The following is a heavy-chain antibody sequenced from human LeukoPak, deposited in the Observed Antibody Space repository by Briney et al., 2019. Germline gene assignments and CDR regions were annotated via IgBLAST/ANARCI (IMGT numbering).Heavy chain of an antibody. CDR3: AKDRGHSSSWTLGMDV. J-gene: IGHJ6*02. Sequence: GGSLGLSCAASGFTFSSYAMSWVRQAPGKGLEWVSAISGSGGSTYYADSVKGRFTISRDNSKNTLYLQMNSLRAEDTAVYYCAKDRGHSSSWTLGMDVWGQGTTVTVS. V-gene: IGHV3-23*01. CDR1: GFTFSSYA. D-gene: IGHD6-13*01. CDR2: ISGSGGST.